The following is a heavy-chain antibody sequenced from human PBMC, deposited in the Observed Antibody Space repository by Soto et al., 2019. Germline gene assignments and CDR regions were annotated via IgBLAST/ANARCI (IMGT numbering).Heavy chain of an antibody. D-gene: IGHD2-2*01. CDR2: IYYSGST. CDR3: ARAVLPATDPFDD. Sequence: QVQLQESGPRLVKPSETLSLTCIVSGGSISSYYWSWIRQPPGKGLEWIGYIYYSGSTNYNPSLKSLVTISVDTSKTQFSLQLSSVTAADTAVYYCARAVLPATDPFDDWGQGTLVTVSS. V-gene: IGHV4-59*01. CDR1: GGSISSYY. J-gene: IGHJ4*02.